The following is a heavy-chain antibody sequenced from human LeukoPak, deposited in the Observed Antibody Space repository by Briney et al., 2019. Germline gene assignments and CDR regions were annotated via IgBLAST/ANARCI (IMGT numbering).Heavy chain of an antibody. CDR2: IYYSGNT. Sequence: ASETLSLTCTVSGGSISGYYWSWIRQPPGKGLEWIGYIYYSGNTNYNPSLKSRVTISVDTSKNQFSLRLTSVTAADTAVYYCASQFGWGQGTLVTVSS. CDR3: ASQFG. V-gene: IGHV4-59*01. J-gene: IGHJ4*02. D-gene: IGHD3-16*01. CDR1: GGSISGYY.